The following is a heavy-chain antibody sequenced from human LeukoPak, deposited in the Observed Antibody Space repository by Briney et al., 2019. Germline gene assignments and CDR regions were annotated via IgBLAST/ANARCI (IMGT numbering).Heavy chain of an antibody. V-gene: IGHV3-30*18. J-gene: IGHJ5*02. Sequence: GGSLRLSCAASGFTFSSYGMHWVRQAPGKGLEWVAVISYDGSNKYYADSVKGRFTISRDNSKNTLYLQMNSLRVEDTAVYYCAKGRTLVGGSTRSYDSWGQGTLVTVSS. CDR1: GFTFSSYG. D-gene: IGHD1-26*01. CDR3: AKGRTLVGGSTRSYDS. CDR2: ISYDGSNK.